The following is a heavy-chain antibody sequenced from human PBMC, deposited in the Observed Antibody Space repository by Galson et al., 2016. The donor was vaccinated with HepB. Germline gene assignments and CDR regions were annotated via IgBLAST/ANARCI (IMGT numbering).Heavy chain of an antibody. CDR3: ARSPILSTTLDY. CDR2: IITMFHTT. V-gene: IGHV1-69*13. J-gene: IGHJ4*02. D-gene: IGHD5/OR15-5a*01. Sequence: SVKVSCKASGGTFTSYAISWARQAPGQGLEWMGGIITMFHTTRYAQKFQGSVTITADESTSTAYMELSSLRYEDTAVYYCARSPILSTTLDYWGQGTLVTVSS. CDR1: GGTFTSYA.